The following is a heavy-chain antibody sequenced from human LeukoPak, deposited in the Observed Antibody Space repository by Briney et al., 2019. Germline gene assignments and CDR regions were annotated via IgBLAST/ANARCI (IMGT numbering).Heavy chain of an antibody. Sequence: ASVKVSCKASGYTFTGYYMHWVRQAPGQGLEWMGWINPNSGGTNFAQKFQGWVTMTRDTSISTAYMELSRLRSDDTAVYYCARDGRYSSGWLPGGDNWFDPWGQGTLVTVSS. CDR3: ARDGRYSSGWLPGGDNWFDP. V-gene: IGHV1-2*04. CDR1: GYTFTGYY. J-gene: IGHJ5*02. CDR2: INPNSGGT. D-gene: IGHD6-19*01.